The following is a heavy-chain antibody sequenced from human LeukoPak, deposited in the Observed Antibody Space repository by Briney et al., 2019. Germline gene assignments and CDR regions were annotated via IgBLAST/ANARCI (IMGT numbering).Heavy chain of an antibody. D-gene: IGHD1-7*01. CDR3: ARDGLAITGTTGYFDF. V-gene: IGHV1-69*01. CDR1: GRTVSSHA. Sequence: SVKVSCKASGRTVSSHAISWVRQAPGQGLEWVGGIIPVFGTANYAQKFQGRVTTTADDSTGTVYMELSSLRSEDTAVYYCARDGLAITGTTGYFDFWGQGTLVTVSS. J-gene: IGHJ4*02. CDR2: IIPVFGTA.